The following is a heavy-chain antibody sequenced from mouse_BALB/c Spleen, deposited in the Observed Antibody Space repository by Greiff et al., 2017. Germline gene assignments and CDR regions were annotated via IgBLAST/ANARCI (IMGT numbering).Heavy chain of an antibody. V-gene: IGHV5-12-2*01. CDR2: ISNGGGST. D-gene: IGHD5-5*01. CDR1: GFTFSSYT. CDR3: ARDGLPNYYFDY. Sequence: EVKVVESGGGLVQPGGSLKLSCAASGFTFSSYTMSWVRQTPEKRLEWVAYISNGGGSTYYPDTVKGRFTISRDNAKNTLYLQMSSLKSEDTAMYYCARDGLPNYYFDYWGQGTTLTVSS. J-gene: IGHJ2*01.